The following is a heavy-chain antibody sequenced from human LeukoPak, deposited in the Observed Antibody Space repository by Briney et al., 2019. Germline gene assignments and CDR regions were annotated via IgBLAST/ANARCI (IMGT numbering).Heavy chain of an antibody. V-gene: IGHV4-38-2*02. CDR3: AKVGYCNTVTCYGWFDP. Sequence: PSETLFLTCSVSGYTITGGYYWAWIRQPPGKALEWIGSMYHSGSTYLNPSLKSRVTISVDTSKNQFSLKLTSLTAADTAVYYCAKVGYCNTVTCYGWFDPWGQGTLVTVSS. CDR2: MYHSGST. CDR1: GYTITGGYY. J-gene: IGHJ5*02. D-gene: IGHD2/OR15-2a*01.